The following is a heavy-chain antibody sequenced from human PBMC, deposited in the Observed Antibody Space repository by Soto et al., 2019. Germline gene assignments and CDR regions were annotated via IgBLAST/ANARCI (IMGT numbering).Heavy chain of an antibody. J-gene: IGHJ3*02. CDR2: ISYDGNNI. D-gene: IGHD4-17*01. CDR3: AKDLDTVTTGISAFDI. CDR1: GFTFRNYG. V-gene: IGHV3-30*18. Sequence: QVQLVESGGGVVQPGRSLRLSCAASGFTFRNYGMHWVRQAPGKGLEWVAVISYDGNNIYYEDSVKGRFTISRDNSKNTLYLQMNSLRAEDTAVYHCAKDLDTVTTGISAFDIWGQGTMVTVSS.